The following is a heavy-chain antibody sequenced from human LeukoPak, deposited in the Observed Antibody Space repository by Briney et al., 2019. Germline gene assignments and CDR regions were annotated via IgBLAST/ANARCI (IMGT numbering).Heavy chain of an antibody. J-gene: IGHJ3*02. Sequence: SETLSLTCTVSGGSISSSSYYWGWIRQPPGKGLEWIGNIYYTGSTYYNPSLKSRVTISVETSKNQFSLKLTSVTAADTAVYYCARVYSYGAFDIWGQGTMVTVSS. V-gene: IGHV4-39*01. CDR3: ARVYSYGAFDI. CDR2: IYYTGST. CDR1: GGSISSSSYY. D-gene: IGHD5-18*01.